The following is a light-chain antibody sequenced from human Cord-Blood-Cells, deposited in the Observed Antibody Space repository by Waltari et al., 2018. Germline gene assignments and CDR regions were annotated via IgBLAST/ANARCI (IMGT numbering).Light chain of an antibody. Sequence: DIQLPKSPSPLSASVGDRVTITCRASQSISSWLAWYHQKPGKAPKLLIYDASSLESGVPSRFSGSGSGTEFTLTISSLQPDDFATYYCQQYNSYWTFGQGTKVEIK. V-gene: IGKV1-5*01. CDR2: DAS. CDR3: QQYNSYWT. J-gene: IGKJ1*01. CDR1: QSISSW.